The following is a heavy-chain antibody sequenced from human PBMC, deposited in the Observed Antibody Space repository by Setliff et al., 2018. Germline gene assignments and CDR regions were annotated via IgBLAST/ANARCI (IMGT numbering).Heavy chain of an antibody. CDR1: GGSISTSSYY. D-gene: IGHD3-22*01. Sequence: SETLSLTCTVSGGSISTSSYYWGWIRQPPGKGLEWIGSIYYSGSTYYNPSLKSRVTISVDTSKKQFSLKLSSVTAADAAVYYCARGPYNIYDRSGYGFTNWFDPWGQGILVTVSS. CDR3: ARGPYNIYDRSGYGFTNWFDP. V-gene: IGHV4-39*07. J-gene: IGHJ5*02. CDR2: IYYSGST.